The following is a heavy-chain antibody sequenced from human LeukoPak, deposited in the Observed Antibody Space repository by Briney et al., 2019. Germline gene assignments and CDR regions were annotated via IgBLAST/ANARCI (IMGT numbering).Heavy chain of an antibody. V-gene: IGHV3-53*01. CDR3: VGDTGMDDY. D-gene: IGHD5-18*01. J-gene: IGHJ4*02. Sequence: GGSLRLSCAASGFTFSSYAMSWVRQAPGKGLEWVSVIYPDANTYYADSVKGRFTISRDSSKNILFLQMNALRPEDTAVYFCVGDTGMDDYWGQGTLVTVSS. CDR2: IYPDANT. CDR1: GFTFSSYA.